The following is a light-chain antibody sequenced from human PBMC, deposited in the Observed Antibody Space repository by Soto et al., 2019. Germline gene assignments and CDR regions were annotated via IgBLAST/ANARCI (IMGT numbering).Light chain of an antibody. V-gene: IGKV3-20*01. J-gene: IGKJ1*01. CDR3: QQYGSSPRT. Sequence: EIVLTQSPGTLSLSPGKRATLSCRASQSVSSSYLAWYQQKPGQAPRLLIYGASSRATGIPDRFSGSGSGTDFTLTISRLETEAFAVYYCQQYGSSPRTFGQGTKVEIK. CDR2: GAS. CDR1: QSVSSSY.